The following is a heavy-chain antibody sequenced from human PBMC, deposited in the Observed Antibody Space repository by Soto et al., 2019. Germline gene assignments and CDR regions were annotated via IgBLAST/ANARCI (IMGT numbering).Heavy chain of an antibody. Sequence: SVKVSCKASGGTFSSYAISWVRQAPGQGLEWMGGIIPIFGTANYAQKFQGRVTITADEATSTAYMELSSLRSEDTAVYYCASSRLYCSGGSCYLPFDYWGQGTLVTVSS. CDR3: ASSRLYCSGGSCYLPFDY. CDR2: IIPIFGTA. D-gene: IGHD2-15*01. CDR1: GGTFSSYA. J-gene: IGHJ4*02. V-gene: IGHV1-69*13.